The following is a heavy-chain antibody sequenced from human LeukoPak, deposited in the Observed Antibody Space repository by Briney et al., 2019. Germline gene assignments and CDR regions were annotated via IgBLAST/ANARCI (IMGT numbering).Heavy chain of an antibody. CDR3: ARQPVTVTTGLFDY. CDR2: ISSSSSYI. J-gene: IGHJ4*02. Sequence: GGSLRLSCAASGFTFSSYSMNWVRQAPGKGLEWVSSISSSSSYIYYADSVKGRFTISRDNAKNSLYLQMNSLRAEDTAVYYCARQPVTVTTGLFDYWGQGTLVTVSS. D-gene: IGHD4-17*01. CDR1: GFTFSSYS. V-gene: IGHV3-21*01.